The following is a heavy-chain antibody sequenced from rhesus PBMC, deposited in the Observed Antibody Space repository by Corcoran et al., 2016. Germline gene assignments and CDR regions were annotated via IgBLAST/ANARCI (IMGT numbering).Heavy chain of an antibody. V-gene: IGHV3S5*01. D-gene: IGHD3-3*01. CDR3: AKGGTGYYFDS. CDR2: INGGGGTR. CDR1: GFSSRGYG. J-gene: IGHJ4*01. Sequence: EGQVVEPGGALVQPGGSLNLSCAASGFSSRGYGMSWVRPAPGKCLERVSAINGGGGTRYYADSVKGRFTISRDNSKNTLSLQRNSLRPEDTAVYYCAKGGTGYYFDSWGQGVLVTVSS.